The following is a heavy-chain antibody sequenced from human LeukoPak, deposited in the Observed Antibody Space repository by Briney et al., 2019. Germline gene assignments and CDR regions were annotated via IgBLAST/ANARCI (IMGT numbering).Heavy chain of an antibody. V-gene: IGHV4-34*01. Sequence: PSETLSLSCAVYGGSFSGYYWSWVRQSPGKGLEWIWEINHSGNSKYNPSLKSRVTISLDTSKNQFSLKVSSVTAADTAVYYCARDAGAAAGPEYYLDYWGGGALVTVSS. J-gene: IGHJ4*02. CDR3: ARDAGAAAGPEYYLDY. CDR1: GGSFSGYY. CDR2: INHSGNS. D-gene: IGHD6-13*01.